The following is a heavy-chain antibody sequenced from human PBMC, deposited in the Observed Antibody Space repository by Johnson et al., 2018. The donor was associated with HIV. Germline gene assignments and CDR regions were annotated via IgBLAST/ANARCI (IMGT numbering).Heavy chain of an antibody. J-gene: IGHJ3*02. CDR1: RFTFSDYY. CDR2: ISSSGGTI. D-gene: IGHD3-22*01. Sequence: QVQLVESGGGLVQPGGSLRLSCAASRFTFSDYYMSWIRQTPGKGLEWVSYISSSGGTIYYADSVKGRFSISRDNAKNSLYLQMNSLRAEDTAVYYCARDRGYWDAFDIWGQGTMVIVSS. V-gene: IGHV3-11*04. CDR3: ARDRGYWDAFDI.